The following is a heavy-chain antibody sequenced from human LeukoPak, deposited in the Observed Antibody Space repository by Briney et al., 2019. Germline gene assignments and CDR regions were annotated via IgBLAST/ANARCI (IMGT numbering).Heavy chain of an antibody. V-gene: IGHV3-20*01. CDR2: INWNGGST. CDR1: GFTFDDYG. D-gene: IGHD6-13*01. CDR3: ARDKSAGSSLSAFDI. Sequence: GGSLRLSCAASGFTFDDYGMSWVRQAPGKGLEWVSGINWNGGSTGYADSVKGRFTISRDNAKNSLYLQMNSLRAEDTALYHCARDKSAGSSLSAFDIWGQGTMVTVSS. J-gene: IGHJ3*02.